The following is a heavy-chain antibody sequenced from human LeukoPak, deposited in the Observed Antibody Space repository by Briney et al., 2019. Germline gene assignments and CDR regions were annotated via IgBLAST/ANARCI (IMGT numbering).Heavy chain of an antibody. Sequence: ASVKVSCKASGYTFTGYYMHWVRQAPGQGLEWMGWINPNSGGTNYAQKFQGRVTMTRDTSISTAYMELSRLRSDDTAVYYCARDPDLPSSWFDPWGQRTLVTVSS. CDR2: INPNSGGT. CDR1: GYTFTGYY. V-gene: IGHV1-2*02. J-gene: IGHJ5*02. D-gene: IGHD1-14*01. CDR3: ARDPDLPSSWFDP.